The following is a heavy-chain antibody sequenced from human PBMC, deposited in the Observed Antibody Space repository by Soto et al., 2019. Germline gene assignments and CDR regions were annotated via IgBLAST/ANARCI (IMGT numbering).Heavy chain of an antibody. CDR2: IVVGSGNT. CDR1: GFTFTSSA. CDR3: AACHQFTNGVCYSGSDDYCAMDV. D-gene: IGHD2-8*01. Sequence: SVKFSFKASGFTFTSSAVQWVRQARGQRLDCIGWIVVGSGNTNYAQKFQERVTITRDMSTSTAYMELSSLRSEDTAVYYCAACHQFTNGVCYSGSDDYCAMDVWGQGTTVTVSS. V-gene: IGHV1-58*01. J-gene: IGHJ6*02.